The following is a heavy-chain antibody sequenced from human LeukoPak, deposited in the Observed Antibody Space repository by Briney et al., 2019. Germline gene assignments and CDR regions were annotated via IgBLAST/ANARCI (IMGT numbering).Heavy chain of an antibody. Sequence: GGSLRLSCAASGFTVSNNYMSWVRQAPGKGLEWVSVIYNDGRTHCPDSVKGRFTISRDNSKNTLYLQMNSLRAEDTAVYYCASGLYFDYWGQGTLVTVSS. CDR1: GFTVSNNY. V-gene: IGHV3-53*05. CDR2: IYNDGRT. J-gene: IGHJ4*02. CDR3: ASGLYFDY.